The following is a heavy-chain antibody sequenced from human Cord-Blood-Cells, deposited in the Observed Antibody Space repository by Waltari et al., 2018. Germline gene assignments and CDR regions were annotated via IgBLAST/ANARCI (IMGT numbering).Heavy chain of an antibody. Sequence: QVQLQQWGAGLLKPSETPSLTCAVYGGSFSGYYWSWIRQPPGKGLEWIGEINHSGSTNYNPSLKSRVTISVDTSKNQFSLKLSSVTAADTAVYYCARGYRITIFGVVIARYGMDVWGQGTTVTVSS. CDR2: INHSGST. CDR3: ARGYRITIFGVVIARYGMDV. V-gene: IGHV4-34*01. D-gene: IGHD3-3*01. CDR1: GGSFSGYY. J-gene: IGHJ6*02.